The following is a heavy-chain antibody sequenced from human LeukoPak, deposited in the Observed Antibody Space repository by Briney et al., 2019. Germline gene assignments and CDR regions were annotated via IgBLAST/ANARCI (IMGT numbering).Heavy chain of an antibody. V-gene: IGHV3-33*01. CDR2: IWYDGSKT. D-gene: IGHD6-25*01. Sequence: GSLRLSCAASGXTFSTYGMHWVRQSPGKGLEWVAVIWYDGSKTHYRDSVKGRFTISRDNSKNTLYLEMNSLRAEDTAVYYCARDTAQRAFDIWGQGTMVTVSS. CDR3: ARDTAQRAFDI. J-gene: IGHJ3*02. CDR1: GXTFSTYG.